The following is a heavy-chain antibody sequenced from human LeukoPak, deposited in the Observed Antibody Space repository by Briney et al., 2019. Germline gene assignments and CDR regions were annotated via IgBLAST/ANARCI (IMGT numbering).Heavy chain of an antibody. CDR3: ARELYCSSTSCYFYGSSWTYGMDV. CDR1: GFTFTTYS. D-gene: IGHD2-2*01. Sequence: PGGSLRLSCAASGFTFTTYSMNWVRQAPGKGLEWVSSISSSSSYIYYADSVKGRFTISRDNAKNSLYLQMNSLRAEDTAVYYCARELYCSSTSCYFYGSSWTYGMDVWGQGTTVTVSS. J-gene: IGHJ6*02. V-gene: IGHV3-21*01. CDR2: ISSSSSYI.